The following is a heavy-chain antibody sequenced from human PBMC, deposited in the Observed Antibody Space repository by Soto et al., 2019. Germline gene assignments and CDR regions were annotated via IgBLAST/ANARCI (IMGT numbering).Heavy chain of an antibody. V-gene: IGHV3-23*01. J-gene: IGHJ6*02. CDR2: ISGSGGST. CDR1: GFTFSSYA. Sequence: LRLSCAASGFTFSSYAMSWVRQAPGKGLEWVSAISGSGGSTYYADSVKGRFTISRDNSKNTLYLQMNSLRAEDTAVYYCAKVIDDFSLYYGMDVWGQGTTVTVSS. D-gene: IGHD3-3*01. CDR3: AKVIDDFSLYYGMDV.